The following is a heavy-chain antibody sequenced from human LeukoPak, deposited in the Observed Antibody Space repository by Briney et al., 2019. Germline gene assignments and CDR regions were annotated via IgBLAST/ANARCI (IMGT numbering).Heavy chain of an antibody. J-gene: IGHJ4*02. D-gene: IGHD3-9*01. CDR3: ARARRYFDWPTTLGYFDY. CDR2: INHSGGT. Sequence: SETLSLTCAVYGGSFSGYYWSWIRQPPGKGLEWIGEINHSGGTNYNPSLKSRVTISVDTSKNQFSLKLSSVTAADTAVYYCARARRYFDWPTTLGYFDYWGQGTLVTVSS. V-gene: IGHV4-34*01. CDR1: GGSFSGYY.